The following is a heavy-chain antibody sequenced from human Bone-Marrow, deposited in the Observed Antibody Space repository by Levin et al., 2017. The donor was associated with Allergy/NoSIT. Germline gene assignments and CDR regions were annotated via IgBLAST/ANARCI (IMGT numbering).Heavy chain of an antibody. Sequence: ASVKVSCKASGYTFTSYAMHWVRQAPGQRLEWMGWINAGNGNTKYSQKFQGRVTITRDTSASTAYMELSSLRSEDTAVYYCARGLGQQLVIRMWGQGTLVTVSS. V-gene: IGHV1-3*01. J-gene: IGHJ4*02. CDR3: ARGLGQQLVIRM. CDR2: INAGNGNT. D-gene: IGHD6-6*01. CDR1: GYTFTSYA.